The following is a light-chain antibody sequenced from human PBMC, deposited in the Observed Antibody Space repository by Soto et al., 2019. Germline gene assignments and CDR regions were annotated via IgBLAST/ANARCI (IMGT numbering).Light chain of an antibody. V-gene: IGLV1-44*01. Sequence: QSVLTQPPSASGTPGQRVTVSCSGSSSNIGINTVNWYQHLPGTAPKLLIYNSDQRPSGVPDRISGSKSGTSASLAIGGLQCEDEADYYCAAWDDSLNGFVVFGTGTKVTVL. CDR1: SSNIGINT. CDR2: NSD. J-gene: IGLJ1*01. CDR3: AAWDDSLNGFVV.